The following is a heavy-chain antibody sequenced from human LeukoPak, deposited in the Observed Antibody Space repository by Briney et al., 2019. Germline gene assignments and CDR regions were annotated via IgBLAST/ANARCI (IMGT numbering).Heavy chain of an antibody. CDR1: GFTFSSYA. Sequence: GGSLRLSCAASGFTFSSYAMHWVRQAPGKGLEWVAVISYDGSNKYYADSVKGRFTISRDNSKNTLYLQMNSLRAEDTAVYYCARDHLGYYYSPFDYWGQGTLVTVSS. D-gene: IGHD3-22*01. CDR2: ISYDGSNK. CDR3: ARDHLGYYYSPFDY. V-gene: IGHV3-30*04. J-gene: IGHJ4*02.